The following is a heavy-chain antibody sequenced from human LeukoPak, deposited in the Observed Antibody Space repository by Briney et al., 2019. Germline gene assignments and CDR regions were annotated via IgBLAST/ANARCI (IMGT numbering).Heavy chain of an antibody. CDR3: ARDHYYYYMDV. CDR1: GFTFTDYN. Sequence: PGGSLRLSCAASGFTFTDYNMNWVRQAPGKGLDWVSSISTTSSYIYYADSLKGRFTISRDNAKNSLYLQMNSLRAEDTAVYYCARDHYYYYMDVWGKGTTVTISS. V-gene: IGHV3-21*04. J-gene: IGHJ6*03. CDR2: ISTTSSYI.